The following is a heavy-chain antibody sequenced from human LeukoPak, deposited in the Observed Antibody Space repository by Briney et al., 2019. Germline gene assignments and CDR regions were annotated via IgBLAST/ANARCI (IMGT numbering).Heavy chain of an antibody. CDR3: ARGGQDGYNSDY. D-gene: IGHD5-24*01. J-gene: IGHJ4*02. V-gene: IGHV1-69*05. Sequence: GASVKVSCKASGGTFSSYAISWVRQAPGQGLEWMGGIIPIFGTANYAQKFQGRVTITTDESTSTAYMELSSLRSEDTAVYYCARGGQDGYNSDYWGQGTLVTVSS. CDR1: GGTFSSYA. CDR2: IIPIFGTA.